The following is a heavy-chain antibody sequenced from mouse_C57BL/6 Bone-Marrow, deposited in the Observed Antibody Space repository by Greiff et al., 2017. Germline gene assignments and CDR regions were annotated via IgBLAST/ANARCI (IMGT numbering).Heavy chain of an antibody. CDR1: GYTFTSYG. V-gene: IGHV1-58*01. CDR3: ARSGDYGSRYYFDY. Sequence: VQLQQSGAELVRPGSSVKMSCKTSGYTFTSYGINWVKQRPGQGLEWIGYIYTGNGYTEYNEKFKVKATLTSDTSSSTAYMQLSSLTYEDSAIYFCARSGDYGSRYYFDYWGQGTTLTVSS. J-gene: IGHJ2*01. D-gene: IGHD1-1*01. CDR2: IYTGNGYT.